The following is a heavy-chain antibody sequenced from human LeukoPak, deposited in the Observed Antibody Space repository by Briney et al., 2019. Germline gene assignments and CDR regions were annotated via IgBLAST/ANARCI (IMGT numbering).Heavy chain of an antibody. J-gene: IGHJ4*02. Sequence: GASVKVSCKASGYTFNNYDINWLRQAPGQGLEWMGWMKVSTGKTGYAQNFQGRVTMTEDTSTDTAYMELSSLRSEDTAVYYCATVNGITIFGVVPYYFDYWGQGTLVTVSS. CDR2: MKVSTGKT. D-gene: IGHD3-3*01. V-gene: IGHV1-8*01. CDR1: GYTFNNYD. CDR3: ATVNGITIFGVVPYYFDY.